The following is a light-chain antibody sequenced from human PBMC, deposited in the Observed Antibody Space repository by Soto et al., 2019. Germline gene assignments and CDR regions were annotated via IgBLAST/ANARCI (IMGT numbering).Light chain of an antibody. V-gene: IGKV3-15*01. J-gene: IGKJ1*01. CDR2: GAS. Sequence: EIVMTQSPATLSVSPGERATLSCRASQSVSSDLAWFQQKPGQAPRLLIYGASITASGIPARFSGSGSGTEFTLTISSMQSEDFGVYYCQQYGNSLWTFGQGTKVEIK. CDR3: QQYGNSLWT. CDR1: QSVSSD.